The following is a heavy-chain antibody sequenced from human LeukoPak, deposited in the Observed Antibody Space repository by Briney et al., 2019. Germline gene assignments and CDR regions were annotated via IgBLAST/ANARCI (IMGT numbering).Heavy chain of an antibody. CDR2: IYHSGST. V-gene: IGHV4-38-2*01. CDR3: ATLIEVVPAAKGYYFDY. J-gene: IGHJ4*02. D-gene: IGHD2-2*01. Sequence: SETLSLTCAVSGYSISSGYYWGWIRQPPGKGLEGIGNIYHSGSTYYNPSLKSRVTISVDTSKNQFSLKLSSVTAADTAVYYCATLIEVVPAAKGYYFDYWGQGTLVTVSS. CDR1: GYSISSGYY.